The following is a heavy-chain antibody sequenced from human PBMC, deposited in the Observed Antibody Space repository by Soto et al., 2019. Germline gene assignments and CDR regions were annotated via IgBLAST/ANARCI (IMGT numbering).Heavy chain of an antibody. Sequence: QVQLVESGGGVVQPGRSLRLSCAASGFTFSSYAMHWVRQAPGKGLEWVAVISYDGSNKYYADSVKGRFTISRDNPKNTLYLQMNSLRAEDTAVYYCAREGWQLELDYWGQGTLVTVSS. V-gene: IGHV3-30-3*01. CDR3: AREGWQLELDY. D-gene: IGHD6-6*01. CDR1: GFTFSSYA. CDR2: ISYDGSNK. J-gene: IGHJ4*02.